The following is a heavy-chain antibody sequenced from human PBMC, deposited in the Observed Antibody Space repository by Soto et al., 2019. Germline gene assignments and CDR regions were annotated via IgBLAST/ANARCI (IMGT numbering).Heavy chain of an antibody. CDR1: GDSISSADYF. V-gene: IGHV4-30-4*01. CDR2: IFHSETT. CDR3: AREPYLPKARNDF. Sequence: SETLSLTCSVSGDSISSADYFWTWIRQSPGKGLEWMGYIFHSETTYYNPSLKGRLLISIENSKNQFSLRLTSVTAADSAVYFCAREPYLPKARNDFLGPGTLVTVSS. J-gene: IGHJ4*02.